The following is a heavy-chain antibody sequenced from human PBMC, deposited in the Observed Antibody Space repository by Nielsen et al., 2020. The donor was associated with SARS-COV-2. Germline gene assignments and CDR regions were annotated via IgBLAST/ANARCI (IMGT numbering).Heavy chain of an antibody. CDR1: GFTFSSYG. CDR2: ISYDGSNK. CDR3: ARDGAAAAGNYYYYYYGMDV. J-gene: IGHJ6*02. V-gene: IGHV3-30*03. Sequence: GGSLRLSCAASGFTFSSYGMHWVRQAPGKGLEWVAVISYDGSNKYYADSVKGRFTISRDNSKNTLYLQMNSLRAEDTAVYYCARDGAAAAGNYYYYYYGMDVWGQGTTVTVSS. D-gene: IGHD6-13*01.